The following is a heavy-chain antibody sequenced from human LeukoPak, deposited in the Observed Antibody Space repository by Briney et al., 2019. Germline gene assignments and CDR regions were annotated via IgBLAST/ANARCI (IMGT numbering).Heavy chain of an antibody. CDR3: ARGGVAAAGPYDFDI. D-gene: IGHD6-13*01. CDR1: GYTFTGYY. Sequence: ASVKVSCKASGYTFTGYYMHCVRQAPGQGLEWMGWINPNTGGTNYAQKFQGRVTMTRDTSISTAYMELSRLTSDDTAFYNCARGGVAAAGPYDFDIWGQGTMVTVSS. J-gene: IGHJ3*02. CDR2: INPNTGGT. V-gene: IGHV1-2*02.